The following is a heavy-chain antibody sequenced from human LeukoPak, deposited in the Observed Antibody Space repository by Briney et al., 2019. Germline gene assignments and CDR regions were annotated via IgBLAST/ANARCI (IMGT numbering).Heavy chain of an antibody. D-gene: IGHD4-17*01. CDR2: ISAYNGNT. CDR3: ARDGMGMTTVTTLNWLDP. CDR1: GYSFTTSG. Sequence: ASVKVSCKASGYSFTTSGINWVRQAPGQGLEWMGWISAYNGNTKYAQKLQGRVTMTTDTSTSTGYMELRSLRSDDTAVYYCARDGMGMTTVTTLNWLDPWGQGTLVTVSS. J-gene: IGHJ5*02. V-gene: IGHV1-18*01.